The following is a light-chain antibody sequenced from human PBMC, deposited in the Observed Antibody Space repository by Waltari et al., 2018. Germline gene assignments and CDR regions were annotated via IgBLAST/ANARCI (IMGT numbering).Light chain of an antibody. J-gene: IGKJ1*01. Sequence: EIVLTQSPGTLSLSPGASATLSCRASQSVSSSYFAWYQQKPGQAPRVLIHGASNRATGIPDRFSGSGSGTDFTLTISRLEPEDFAVYYCQQYGSSPWTFGQGTKVEIK. CDR1: QSVSSSY. CDR3: QQYGSSPWT. CDR2: GAS. V-gene: IGKV3-20*01.